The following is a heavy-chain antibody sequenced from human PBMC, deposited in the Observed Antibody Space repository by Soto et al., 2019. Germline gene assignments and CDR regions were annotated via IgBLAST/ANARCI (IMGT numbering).Heavy chain of an antibody. V-gene: IGHV4-59*01. D-gene: IGHD6-25*01. J-gene: IGHJ5*02. CDR3: ARPHGGSSGWDNWFDP. Sequence: SETLSLTCTVSGGSISSYYWSWIRQPPGKGLEWIGYIYYSGSTNYNPSLKSRVTISVDTSKNQFSLKLSSVTAADTAVYYCARPHGGSSGWDNWFDPWGQGTLVTFS. CDR1: GGSISSYY. CDR2: IYYSGST.